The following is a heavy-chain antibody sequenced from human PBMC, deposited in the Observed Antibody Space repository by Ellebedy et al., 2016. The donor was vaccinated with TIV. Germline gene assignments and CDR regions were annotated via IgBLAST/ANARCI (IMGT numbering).Heavy chain of an antibody. CDR2: IKPDGSEI. CDR1: GFTFSSYW. D-gene: IGHD5-24*01. V-gene: IGHV3-7*03. J-gene: IGHJ4*02. Sequence: GESLKISXAASGFTFSSYWMSWVRQAPGKGLEWVANIKPDGSEIFYVDSVKGRFTISRDNAKTSLYLQMNSLRAEDTAVYYCARSPDGFDYWGQGTLVTVSS. CDR3: ARSPDGFDY.